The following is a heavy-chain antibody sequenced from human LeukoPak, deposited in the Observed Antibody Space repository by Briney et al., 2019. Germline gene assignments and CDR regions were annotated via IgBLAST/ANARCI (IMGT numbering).Heavy chain of an antibody. J-gene: IGHJ4*02. CDR3: ARSSGAGSYDY. V-gene: IGHV1-46*01. CDR2: ISPGGGST. D-gene: IGHD1-26*01. Sequence: ASVKVSCKASGYTFTSHYFHWVRQAPGQGLEWMGLISPGGGSTIYAQKFQGRVIMTSDTSTTTVYMELSSLRSEDTAVYYCARSSGAGSYDYWGQGILVTVSS. CDR1: GYTFTSHY.